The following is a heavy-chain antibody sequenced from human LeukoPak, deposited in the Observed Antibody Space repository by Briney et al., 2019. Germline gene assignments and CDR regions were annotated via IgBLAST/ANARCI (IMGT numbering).Heavy chain of an antibody. CDR3: ANDYYGSGKH. V-gene: IGHV3-23*01. D-gene: IGHD3-10*01. J-gene: IGHJ1*01. CDR2: ISGSGGST. CDR1: GFTFSSYA. Sequence: GGSLRLSCAASGFTFSSYAMSWVRQAPGKGLEWVSAISGSGGSTYYADSMKGRFTISRDNSKNTLYLQMNSLRAEDTAVYYCANDYYGSGKHWGQGTLVTVSS.